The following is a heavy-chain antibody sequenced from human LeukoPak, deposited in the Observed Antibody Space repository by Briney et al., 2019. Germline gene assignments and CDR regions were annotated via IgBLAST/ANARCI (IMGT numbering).Heavy chain of an antibody. J-gene: IGHJ4*02. V-gene: IGHV3-23*01. CDR1: GFTFSSYG. D-gene: IGHD2-21*01. CDR2: ISGSGDYT. CDR3: ARGLLSRD. Sequence: GGSLRLSCAASGFTFSSYGMSWVRQAPGKGLEWVSAISGSGDYTYYADSVKGRFTISRDNSKNTLYLQMNSLRAEDTAVYYCARGLLSRDWGQGTLVTVSS.